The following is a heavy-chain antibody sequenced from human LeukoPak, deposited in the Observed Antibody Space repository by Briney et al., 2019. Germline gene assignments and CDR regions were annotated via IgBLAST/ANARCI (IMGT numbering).Heavy chain of an antibody. CDR2: ILHDGSKA. Sequence: GGSLRLSCRASGFSFNSYAMHWVRQAPGKGLEWLAFILHDGSKAYHADSINGRFTISRDNSNNTLFLQMSSLTTEDTGVYYCAKDRYGSGNNWLDPWGQGTLVTVSS. J-gene: IGHJ5*02. CDR3: AKDRYGSGNNWLDP. CDR1: GFSFNSYA. D-gene: IGHD3-10*01. V-gene: IGHV3-30*18.